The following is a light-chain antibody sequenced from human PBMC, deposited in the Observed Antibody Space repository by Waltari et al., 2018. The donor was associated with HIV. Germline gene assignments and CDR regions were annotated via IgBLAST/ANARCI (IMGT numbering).Light chain of an antibody. CDR1: QGITRY. J-gene: IGKJ4*01. V-gene: IGKV1-39*01. Sequence: DIHMTQSPSSLSASVGDSVTITCRASQGITRYLNWYQQKPGKAPNLLISAASTSQNGVPPRFTGRGSGTDFTLTITSLQPEDFATYYCQQSYSAPLTFGGGTRVEIK. CDR2: AAS. CDR3: QQSYSAPLT.